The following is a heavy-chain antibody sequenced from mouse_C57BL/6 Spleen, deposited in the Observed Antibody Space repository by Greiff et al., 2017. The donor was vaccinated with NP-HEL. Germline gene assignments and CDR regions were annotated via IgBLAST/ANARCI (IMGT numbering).Heavy chain of an antibody. CDR2: INPSNGGT. Sequence: VQLQQSGTDLVKPGASVKLSCKASGYTFTSYWMHWVKQRPGQGLEWIGTINPSNGGTNYNEKFKSKATLTVDKSSSTAYMQLTSLTSEDSAVYYCASEDYYCGLDYWGQGTTLTVSS. D-gene: IGHD1-1*01. J-gene: IGHJ2*01. CDR1: GYTFTSYW. CDR3: ASEDYYCGLDY. V-gene: IGHV1-53*01.